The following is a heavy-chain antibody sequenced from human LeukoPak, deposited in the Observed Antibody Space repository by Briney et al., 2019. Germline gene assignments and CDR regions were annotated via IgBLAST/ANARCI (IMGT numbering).Heavy chain of an antibody. Sequence: PSETLSLTCTVSGGSISSSSYYWGWIRQPPGKGLEWIGSIYYSGSTYYNPSLKSRVTISVDTSKNQFSLKLSSVTAADTAVYYCARMGAGLRWSLAASFDIWGQGTMVTVSS. CDR2: IYYSGST. V-gene: IGHV4-39*01. CDR3: ARMGAGLRWSLAASFDI. J-gene: IGHJ3*02. D-gene: IGHD4-23*01. CDR1: GGSISSSSYY.